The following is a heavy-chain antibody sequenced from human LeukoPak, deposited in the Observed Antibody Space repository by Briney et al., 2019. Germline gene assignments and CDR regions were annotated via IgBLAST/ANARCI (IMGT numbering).Heavy chain of an antibody. CDR3: ARLLCHRYCSSTSCQGFDY. CDR1: GGSISSRSYY. CDR2: IYYSGST. J-gene: IGHJ4*02. V-gene: IGHV4-39*01. D-gene: IGHD2-2*01. Sequence: SETPSLTCTVSGGSISSRSYYWGWIRQPPGKGLEWIGSIYYSGSTYSNPSLKSRVTISVDTSKKQFSLKLSSVTAADTAVYYCARLLCHRYCSSTSCQGFDYWGQGTLVTV.